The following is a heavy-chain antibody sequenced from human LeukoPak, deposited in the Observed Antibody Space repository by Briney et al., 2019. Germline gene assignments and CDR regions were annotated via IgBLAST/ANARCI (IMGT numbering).Heavy chain of an antibody. Sequence: SETLSLTCAVSRYSISSGYYWGWIRQPPGKGLEWIGSIYHSRSTYYNPSLRSRVTISVDTSKNQFSLRVSSVTAADTAVYYCARQTSKGWGIDYWGQGTLVTVSS. D-gene: IGHD3-16*01. V-gene: IGHV4-38-2*01. CDR3: ARQTSKGWGIDY. CDR2: IYHSRST. J-gene: IGHJ4*02. CDR1: RYSISSGYY.